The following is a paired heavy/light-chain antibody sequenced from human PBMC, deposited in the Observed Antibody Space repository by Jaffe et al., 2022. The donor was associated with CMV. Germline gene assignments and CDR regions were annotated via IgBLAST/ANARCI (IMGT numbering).Light chain of an antibody. CDR1: QSLVHSDGNTY. J-gene: IGKJ1*01. CDR2: KVS. V-gene: IGKV2-30*02. CDR3: MQGTLPWA. Sequence: DVVMTQSPLSLPVTLGQPASISCRSSQSLVHSDGNTYLNWFQQRPGQSPRRLIYKVSNRDSGVPDRFSGSGSGTDFTLKISRVEAEDVGVYYCMQGTLPWAFGQGTKVEIK.
Heavy chain of an antibody. Sequence: EVQLVQSGAEVKKPGESLKISCKGSGYSFTSYWIGWVRQMPGKGLEWMGIIYPGDSDTRYSPSFQGQVTISADKSISTAYLQWSSLKASDTAMYYCARLSDCSGGSCYDDYYYGMDVWGQGTTVTVSS. D-gene: IGHD2-15*01. J-gene: IGHJ6*02. CDR3: ARLSDCSGGSCYDDYYYGMDV. V-gene: IGHV5-51*01. CDR2: IYPGDSDT. CDR1: GYSFTSYW.